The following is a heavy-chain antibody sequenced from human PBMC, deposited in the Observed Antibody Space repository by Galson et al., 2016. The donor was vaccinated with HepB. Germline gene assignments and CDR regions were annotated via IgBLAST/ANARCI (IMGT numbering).Heavy chain of an antibody. CDR2: LSWNSANI. J-gene: IGHJ6*02. CDR1: GFTFDDYG. D-gene: IGHD5-18*01. Sequence: SLRLSCAASGFTFDDYGMHWVRQAPGKGLEWVSGLSWNSANIAYADSVKGRSTISRDNAKNSVYLQMNSLRTEDTALYYCAKHSPIGERKDGLDVWGQGTTVTVSS. CDR3: AKHSPIGERKDGLDV. V-gene: IGHV3-9*01.